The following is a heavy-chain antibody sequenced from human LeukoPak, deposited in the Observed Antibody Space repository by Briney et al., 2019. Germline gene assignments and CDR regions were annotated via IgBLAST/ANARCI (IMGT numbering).Heavy chain of an antibody. Sequence: PGGSLRLSCAASGFTFSSYGMHWVRQFPGKGLEWVAAISFDAEGDYHVDSVKGRFTISRDNSKNTLYLQMNSLRVEDTAVYYCAKDGGNWYDSEGNYLMRSYMDVWGKGTTVTVSS. CDR2: ISFDAEGD. J-gene: IGHJ6*03. V-gene: IGHV3-30*18. D-gene: IGHD3-16*01. CDR1: GFTFSSYG. CDR3: AKDGGNWYDSEGNYLMRSYMDV.